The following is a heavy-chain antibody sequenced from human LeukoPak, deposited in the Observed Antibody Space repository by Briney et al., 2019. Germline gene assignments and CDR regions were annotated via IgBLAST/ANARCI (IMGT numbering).Heavy chain of an antibody. J-gene: IGHJ3*02. V-gene: IGHV3-21*01. Sequence: GVSVTLLCSASGFTFNSYSMNWVPQAPGKGLEWGLRISSSSSNKSYADSVKGRFTISRDSAKNSLYLQMHRLRAEDTAVYYCAGEGSLDAFDIWGQGTMVTVSS. D-gene: IGHD1-26*01. CDR1: GFTFNSYS. CDR3: AGEGSLDAFDI. CDR2: ISSSSSNK.